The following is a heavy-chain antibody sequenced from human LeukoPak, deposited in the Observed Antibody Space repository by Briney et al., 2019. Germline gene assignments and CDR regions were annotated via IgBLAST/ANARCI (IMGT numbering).Heavy chain of an antibody. CDR1: GFTFSSYA. V-gene: IGHV3-23*01. D-gene: IGHD3-22*01. CDR2: LSGGGGDT. J-gene: IGHJ4*02. Sequence: PGRSLRLSCAASGFTFSSYAMSWVRQAPGKGPEWVSSLSGGGGDTYYADSVNGRFTISRDNSKKTLYLQMNSLRAEDTAVYYCAKDRYYDSRRAYDYWGQGTLVTVSS. CDR3: AKDRYYDSRRAYDY.